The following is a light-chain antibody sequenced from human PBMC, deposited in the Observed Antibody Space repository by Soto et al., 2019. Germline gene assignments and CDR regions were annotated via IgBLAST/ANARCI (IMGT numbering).Light chain of an antibody. Sequence: VMTQSPASLSASPGERVTLSCRASQNIRSSLAWYQQRPGQAPRLLIYGASTRATGIPARFSGSGSGTEFTLTISSLQSEDFAVYYCQQYNNWPRTFGQGTKVDIK. CDR2: GAS. J-gene: IGKJ1*01. V-gene: IGKV3-15*01. CDR3: QQYNNWPRT. CDR1: QNIRSS.